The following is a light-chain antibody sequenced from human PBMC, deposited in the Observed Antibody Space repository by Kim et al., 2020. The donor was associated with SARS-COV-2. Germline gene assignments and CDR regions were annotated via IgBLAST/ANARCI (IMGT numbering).Light chain of an antibody. CDR1: QSVSSY. Sequence: SQGERAPRSSSASQSVSSYIAWSHKKPGQAPSLHIHDACNTATGIPARCRGSGSGTDFTLTISRLGPEDFAFYYCQQRRNRPPLTFGGGTKVDIK. J-gene: IGKJ4*01. CDR3: QQRRNRPPLT. CDR2: DAC. V-gene: IGKV3-11*01.